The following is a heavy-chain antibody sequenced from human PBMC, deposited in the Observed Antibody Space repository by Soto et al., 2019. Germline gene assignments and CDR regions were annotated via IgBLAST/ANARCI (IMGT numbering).Heavy chain of an antibody. V-gene: IGHV1-2*02. CDR3: ATDDYGIFPY. J-gene: IGHJ4*02. Sequence: GASVKFSCKVSGYPFTTYYIHWVRQAPGQGLEWMGWIDPRSGGTVYEQKFQGRVTMTRDTSISTVYMDLSGLTSDDTALYYCATDDYGIFPYWGQGSLVTVSS. CDR1: GYPFTTYY. CDR2: IDPRSGGT. D-gene: IGHD3-10*01.